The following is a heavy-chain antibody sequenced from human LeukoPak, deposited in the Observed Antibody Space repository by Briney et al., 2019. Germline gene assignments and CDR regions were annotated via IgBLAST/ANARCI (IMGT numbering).Heavy chain of an antibody. CDR2: IWYDETNK. Sequence: PGGSLRLSCAASGFIFRTFGMHWVRQAPGKGLQWVASIWYDETNKYYADSVKGRFTISRDNFKNTLYLQMDSLRAEDTAMYYCVKSAYSGSYFSLDYWGQGTLVTVSS. CDR3: VKSAYSGSYFSLDY. V-gene: IGHV3-33*06. D-gene: IGHD1-26*01. J-gene: IGHJ4*02. CDR1: GFIFRTFG.